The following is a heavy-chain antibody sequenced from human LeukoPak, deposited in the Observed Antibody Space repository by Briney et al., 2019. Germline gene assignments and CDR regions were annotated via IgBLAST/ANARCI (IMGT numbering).Heavy chain of an antibody. V-gene: IGHV1-3*01. CDR1: GYTFTSYA. D-gene: IGHD2-15*01. J-gene: IGHJ2*01. Sequence: SVKVSCKASGYTFTSYAMHWVRQAPGQRLEWMGWINAGNGNTKYSQKFQGRVTTTRDTSASTAYMELSSLRSEDTAVYYCARARDIRKGWYFDLWGRGTLVTVSS. CDR2: INAGNGNT. CDR3: ARARDIRKGWYFDL.